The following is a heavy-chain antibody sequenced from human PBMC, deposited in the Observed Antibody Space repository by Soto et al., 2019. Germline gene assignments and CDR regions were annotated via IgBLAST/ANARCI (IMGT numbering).Heavy chain of an antibody. Sequence: EVQLLESGGGLVQPGGSLRLSCAASGFTFSSYAMNWVRQAPGKGLEWVSGIDANTVDTYYTDSVKGRFTLSRDNSKNMVNLQMNSLSVDDSAVYYGAKGTLTNSYEKDDYWGQGTQVTVSS. J-gene: IGHJ4*02. CDR1: GFTFSSYA. V-gene: IGHV3-23*01. D-gene: IGHD5-18*01. CDR2: IDANTVDT. CDR3: AKGTLTNSYEKDDY.